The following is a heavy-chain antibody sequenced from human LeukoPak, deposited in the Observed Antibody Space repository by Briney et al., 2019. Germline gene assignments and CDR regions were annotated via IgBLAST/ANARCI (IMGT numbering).Heavy chain of an antibody. V-gene: IGHV3-23*01. J-gene: IGHJ5*02. CDR1: GFTFSSYA. CDR3: AKESPVAATGRSWFDP. Sequence: GGSLRLSCAASGFTFSSYAMSWVRQAPGKGLEWASTISGSGGSTYYADSVKGRFTISRDNSKNTLYVQMNSLRAEDTAIYYCAKESPVAATGRSWFDPWGQGTLVTVSS. CDR2: ISGSGGST. D-gene: IGHD6-13*01.